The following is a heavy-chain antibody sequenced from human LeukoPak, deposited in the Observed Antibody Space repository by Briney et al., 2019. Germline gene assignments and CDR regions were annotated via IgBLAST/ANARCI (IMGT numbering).Heavy chain of an antibody. D-gene: IGHD5-12*01. CDR3: AREISYSGYEGIAY. CDR1: GYSISSGYY. CDR2: IYHSGRT. J-gene: IGHJ4*02. Sequence: SETLSLTCTVSGYSISSGYYWGWIRQPPGKGLEWIGSIYHSGRTFYNPSLKSRVTISVDTSKNQFSLKLTSVTAADTAVYYCAREISYSGYEGIAYWGQGTLVTVSS. V-gene: IGHV4-38-2*02.